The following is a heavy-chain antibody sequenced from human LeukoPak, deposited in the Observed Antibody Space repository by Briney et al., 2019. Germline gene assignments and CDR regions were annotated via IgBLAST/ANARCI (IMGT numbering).Heavy chain of an antibody. D-gene: IGHD1-26*01. CDR3: ASSGSYPRSGDY. V-gene: IGHV3-48*01. J-gene: IGHJ4*02. CDR1: GFTYSSYN. Sequence: GGSLRLSCAASGFTYSSYNMNWVRQAPGKGLEWVSYISSSSTTIYYADPVKGRFTIPRDSAKNSLYLQMNSLRAEDTAVYYCASSGSYPRSGDYWGQGTLVTVSS. CDR2: ISSSSTTI.